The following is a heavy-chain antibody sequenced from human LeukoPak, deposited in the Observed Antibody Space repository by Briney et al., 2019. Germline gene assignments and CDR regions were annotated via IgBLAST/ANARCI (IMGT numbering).Heavy chain of an antibody. V-gene: IGHV1-69*06. J-gene: IGHJ4*02. Sequence: ASVQISCKAAGSNFSSYASSWVRQAPGQGLEKMGGISPIFGPANYAQKFQGRVTITADKSTSTAYMELSSLRSEDTAVYYCAREGSYYGSGSSPRPFDYWGQGTLVTVSS. CDR2: ISPIFGPA. D-gene: IGHD3-10*01. CDR1: GSNFSSYA. CDR3: AREGSYYGSGSSPRPFDY.